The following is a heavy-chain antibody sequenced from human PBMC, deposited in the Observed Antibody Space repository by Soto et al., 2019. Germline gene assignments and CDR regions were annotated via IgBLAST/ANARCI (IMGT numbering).Heavy chain of an antibody. V-gene: IGHV4-31*03. CDR1: GGSISSGGYY. J-gene: IGHJ5*02. Sequence: SETLSLTCTVSGGSISSGGYYWSWIRQHPGKGLEWIGYIYYSGSTYYNPSLKSRVTISVDTSKNQFSLKLSSLTAADTAVYYCARALIAAPRLSNWFDPWGQGTLVTVSS. D-gene: IGHD6-13*01. CDR2: IYYSGST. CDR3: ARALIAAPRLSNWFDP.